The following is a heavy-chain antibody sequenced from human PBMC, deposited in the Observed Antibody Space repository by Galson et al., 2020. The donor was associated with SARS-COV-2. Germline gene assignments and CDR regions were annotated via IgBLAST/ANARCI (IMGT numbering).Heavy chain of an antibody. V-gene: IGHV1-8*01. Sequence: ASVKVSCKASGYTFTSYDINWVRQATGQGLEWMGWMNPNSGNTGYAQKFQGRVTMTRNTSISTAHMELSSLRSEDTAVYYCARRSRDPFSVRLDVWGQGTTVTVSS. J-gene: IGHJ6*02. CDR2: MNPNSGNT. CDR3: ARRSRDPFSVRLDV. CDR1: GYTFTSYD. D-gene: IGHD3-16*01.